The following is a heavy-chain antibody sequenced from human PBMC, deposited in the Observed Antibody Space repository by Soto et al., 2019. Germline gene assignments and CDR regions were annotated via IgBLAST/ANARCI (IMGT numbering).Heavy chain of an antibody. CDR1: GGSIIGYN. D-gene: IGHD3-16*01. CDR2: ISHIGAT. Sequence: PSETLSRTCAVYGGSIIGYNWSWIRLSPGKGMEWIGEISHIGATNYDVSLKSRVTISVDTSKNQFSLKMRSVTAADTAVYYCARNGVGFGFDIWGLGTMVTVSS. V-gene: IGHV4-34*01. J-gene: IGHJ3*02. CDR3: ARNGVGFGFDI.